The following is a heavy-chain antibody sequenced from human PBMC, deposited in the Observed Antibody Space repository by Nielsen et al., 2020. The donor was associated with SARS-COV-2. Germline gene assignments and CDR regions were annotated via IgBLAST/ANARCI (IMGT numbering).Heavy chain of an antibody. CDR3: ARDPSAAAFGVFDY. D-gene: IGHD3-10*01. J-gene: IGHJ4*02. Sequence: GGSLRLSCAASGFTFSSYCMSWVRQAPGKGLEWVANIKQDGSEKYYVDSVKGRFTISRDNAKNSLYLQMNSLRAEDTAVYYCARDPSAAAFGVFDYWGQGTLVTVSS. CDR2: IKQDGSEK. CDR1: GFTFSSYC. V-gene: IGHV3-7*01.